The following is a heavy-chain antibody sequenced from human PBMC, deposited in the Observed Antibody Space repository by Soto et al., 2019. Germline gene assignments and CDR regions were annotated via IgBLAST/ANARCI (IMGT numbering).Heavy chain of an antibody. D-gene: IGHD1-26*01. CDR3: ASSLKSYYTSSGYFQN. V-gene: IGHV4-59*01. Sequence: PXETLSFPCTVSGGSISSYYWSWIRQPPGKGLEWIGYLYYSGSTNYNPSLKSRVTISVDTSKNQFSLKLSSVTAADTAVYYCASSLKSYYTSSGYFQNWGQGALVTVSS. CDR2: LYYSGST. CDR1: GGSISSYY. J-gene: IGHJ1*01.